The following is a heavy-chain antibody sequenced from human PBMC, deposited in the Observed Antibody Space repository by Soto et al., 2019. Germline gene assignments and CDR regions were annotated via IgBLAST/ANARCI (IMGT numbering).Heavy chain of an antibody. CDR2: IYYSGST. J-gene: IGHJ4*02. CDR1: SGSIRNYD. CDR3: ARDRGYSGYYEYYFDY. Sequence: SATLSLTCTGSSGSIRNYDWSWIRQPPGKGLEWIGYIYYSGSTNYNPSLKSRVTISVDTSKNQFSLKLSSVTAADTAVYYCARDRGYSGYYEYYFDYWSQGTQVTLL. D-gene: IGHD5-12*01. V-gene: IGHV4-59*01.